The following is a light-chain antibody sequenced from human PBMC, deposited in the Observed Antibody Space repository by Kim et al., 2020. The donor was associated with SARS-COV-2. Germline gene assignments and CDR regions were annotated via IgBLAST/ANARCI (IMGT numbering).Light chain of an antibody. Sequence: SSELTQDPAVSVALGQTVRITCQGDSLRTYFATWYQQKPGQAPLLVVFGKNSRPSGIPDRFSGSTSGNTASLTITGAQAEDEADYYCNSRDTSDHVVFRGGTKLTVL. CDR3: NSRDTSDHVV. CDR1: SLRTYF. J-gene: IGLJ2*01. V-gene: IGLV3-19*01. CDR2: GKN.